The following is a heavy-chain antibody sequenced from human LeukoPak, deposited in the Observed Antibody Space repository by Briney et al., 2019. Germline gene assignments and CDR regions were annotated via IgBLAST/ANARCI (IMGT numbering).Heavy chain of an antibody. Sequence: ASVKVSCTASGGTFSSYAISWVRQAPGQGLEWMGGIIPIFGTANYAQKFQGRVTITADESTSTAYMELSSLRSEDTAVYYCARVFDSSNWYFFDYWGQGTLVTVSS. CDR2: IIPIFGTA. D-gene: IGHD6-13*01. V-gene: IGHV1-69*13. CDR3: ARVFDSSNWYFFDY. J-gene: IGHJ4*02. CDR1: GGTFSSYA.